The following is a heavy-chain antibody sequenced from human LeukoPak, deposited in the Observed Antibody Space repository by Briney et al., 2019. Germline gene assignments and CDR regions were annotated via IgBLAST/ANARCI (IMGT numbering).Heavy chain of an antibody. V-gene: IGHV3-23*01. CDR2: ISGSGDST. CDR1: RFNLCSYA. CDR3: AKDLVATISIFGC. Sequence: GGALLHSCGAPRFNLCSYAMGRVRQAPGKGQEWVSAISGSGDSTYYADSVKGRFTISRDNDKNTLYLQMNSLRAEDTAVYYCAKDLVATISIFGCWGQGTLVTVAS. D-gene: IGHD5-12*01. J-gene: IGHJ4*02.